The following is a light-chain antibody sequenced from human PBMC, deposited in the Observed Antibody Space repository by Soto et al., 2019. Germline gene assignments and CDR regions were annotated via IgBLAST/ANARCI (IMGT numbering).Light chain of an antibody. Sequence: QAVVTQPPSASGTPGQTVSISCSGNTTNIGTNAVNWYQQLPGTAPKLLIYGNRHRPSGVPDRFSGSKSGTSASLAISGLQSEDEAVYYCAAWDDSLSGPSVAFGAGTQLTVL. CDR3: AAWDDSLSGPSVA. J-gene: IGLJ2*01. V-gene: IGLV1-44*01. CDR2: GNR. CDR1: TTNIGTNA.